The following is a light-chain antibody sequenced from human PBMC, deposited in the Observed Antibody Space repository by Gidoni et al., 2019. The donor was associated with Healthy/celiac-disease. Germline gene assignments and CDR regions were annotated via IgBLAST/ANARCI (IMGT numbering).Light chain of an antibody. CDR1: KLGDKY. V-gene: IGLV3-1*01. CDR2: QDS. J-gene: IGLJ2*01. CDR3: QAWDSSTHVV. Sequence: SYELTQPHSVSVSPGQTASITCSGDKLGDKYACWYQQKPGQSPVLVIYQDSKRPSGIPGRFSGSNSGNTATLTISGTQAMDEADYYCQAWDSSTHVVFGGGTKLTVL.